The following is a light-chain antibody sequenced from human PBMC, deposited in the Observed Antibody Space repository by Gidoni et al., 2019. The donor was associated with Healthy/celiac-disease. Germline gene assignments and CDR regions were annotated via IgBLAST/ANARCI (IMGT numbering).Light chain of an antibody. CDR2: DAS. Sequence: DIQMTQSPSSLAASVGDRVTITCQASQDISNYLNWYQQKPGKAHKLLIYDASNLETGVPSRFSGSGSGTDFTFTISSLQPEDIATYYCQQYDNLPLTFXPXTKVDIK. V-gene: IGKV1-33*01. J-gene: IGKJ3*01. CDR1: QDISNY. CDR3: QQYDNLPLT.